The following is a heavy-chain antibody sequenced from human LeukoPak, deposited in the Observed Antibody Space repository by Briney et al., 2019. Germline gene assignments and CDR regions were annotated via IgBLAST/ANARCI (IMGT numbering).Heavy chain of an antibody. CDR2: IYISGST. V-gene: IGHV4-4*07. Sequence: PSETLSLTCTVSGGSISNDYWTLIRQPAGKGLEWIGRIYISGSTNYNPSLKSRVTMSLDTSKNQFSVKLTSVTAADTAVYYCARESIRYPYYFDYWGQGTLVTVSS. J-gene: IGHJ4*02. CDR3: ARESIRYPYYFDY. D-gene: IGHD6-6*01. CDR1: GGSISNDY.